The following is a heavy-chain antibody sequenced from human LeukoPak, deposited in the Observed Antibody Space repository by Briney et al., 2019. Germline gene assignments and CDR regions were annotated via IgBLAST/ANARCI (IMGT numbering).Heavy chain of an antibody. V-gene: IGHV4-30-2*01. CDR1: GGSISSGGYY. Sequence: SQTLSLTCTVSGGSISSGGYYWSWIRQPPGKGLEWIGYIYHSGSTNYNPSLKSRVTISVDKSKNQFSLKLSSVTAADTAVYYCARCPYYYDSSGIDYWGQGTLVTVSS. J-gene: IGHJ4*02. CDR2: IYHSGST. D-gene: IGHD3-22*01. CDR3: ARCPYYYDSSGIDY.